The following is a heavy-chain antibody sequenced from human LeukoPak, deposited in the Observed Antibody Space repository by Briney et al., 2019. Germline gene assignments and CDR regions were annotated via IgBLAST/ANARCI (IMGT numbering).Heavy chain of an antibody. J-gene: IGHJ4*02. CDR1: GFTFSSYG. Sequence: QPGRSLRLSCAASGFTFSSYGMHWVRQAPGKGLEWVAVIWYDGSNKYYADSVKGRFTISRDNSKNTLYLQMNSLRAEGTAVYYCAKVGDGYNNYWGQGTLVTVSS. D-gene: IGHD5-24*01. CDR3: AKVGDGYNNY. CDR2: IWYDGSNK. V-gene: IGHV3-33*06.